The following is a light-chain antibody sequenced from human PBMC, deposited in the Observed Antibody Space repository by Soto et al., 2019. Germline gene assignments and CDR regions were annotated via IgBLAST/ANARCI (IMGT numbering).Light chain of an antibody. CDR2: DAS. Sequence: DIQMTQSPSTLSASVGDRVTNTCRASQSISSWLAWYQQKPGKAPKLLIYDASSLESGVPSRFSGSGSGTEFTLTISSLQPDDFATYYCQQYNSHRTFGQGTKVDIK. J-gene: IGKJ1*01. CDR3: QQYNSHRT. V-gene: IGKV1-5*01. CDR1: QSISSW.